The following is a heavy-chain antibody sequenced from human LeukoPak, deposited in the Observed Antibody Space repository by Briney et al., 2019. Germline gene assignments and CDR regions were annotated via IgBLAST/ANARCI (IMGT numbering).Heavy chain of an antibody. CDR2: ISSSSSYI. Sequence: PGGSLRLSCAASGFTFSSYSMNWVRPAPGKGLEWVSSISSSSSYIYDADSGKGRFTIYRDNAKNSLYLQMNSLRAEDTAVYYCARGGRSPKYYYDSSGYYPDYWGQGTLVTGSS. CDR3: ARGGRSPKYYYDSSGYYPDY. D-gene: IGHD3-22*01. V-gene: IGHV3-21*01. J-gene: IGHJ4*02. CDR1: GFTFSSYS.